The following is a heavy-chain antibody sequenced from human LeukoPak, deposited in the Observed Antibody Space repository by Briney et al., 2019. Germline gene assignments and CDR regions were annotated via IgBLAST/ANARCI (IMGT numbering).Heavy chain of an antibody. CDR1: GGSINSCY. D-gene: IGHD3-3*01. Sequence: SEPLSLTCTVSGGSINSCYWTWIRRPPGKGLDWIGYICYSGSTKYRPSLKRRVTISVDTSNNQYSLKLTSATAAHPAVYYCARGAFGGRWSGYLNAFDIWGQATMATVSS. CDR2: ICYSGST. CDR3: ARGAFGGRWSGYLNAFDI. J-gene: IGHJ3*02. V-gene: IGHV4-59*01.